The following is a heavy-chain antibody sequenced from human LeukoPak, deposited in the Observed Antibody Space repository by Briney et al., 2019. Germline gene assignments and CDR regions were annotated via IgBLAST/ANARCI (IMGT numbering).Heavy chain of an antibody. V-gene: IGHV4-4*07. CDR3: ARGARITIFGVATSGYYFDY. CDR2: IYTSGST. J-gene: IGHJ4*02. D-gene: IGHD3-3*01. CDR1: GGSISSYY. Sequence: SETLSLTCTVSGGSISSYYWSWIRQPAGKGLEWIGRIYTSGSTNYNPSLKSRVTMSVDTSKNQFSLKLSSVTAADTAVYYCARGARITIFGVATSGYYFDYWGQGTLVTVSS.